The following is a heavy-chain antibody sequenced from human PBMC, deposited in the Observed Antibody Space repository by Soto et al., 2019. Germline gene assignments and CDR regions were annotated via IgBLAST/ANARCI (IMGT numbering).Heavy chain of an antibody. CDR3: ARDPVSMKDAFDI. Sequence: PSEPLSLPCTVSGGSISSGGYYWSWIRQHPGKGLEWIGYIYYSGSTYYNPSLKSRVTISVDTSKNQFSLKLSSVTAADTAVYYCARDPVSMKDAFDIWGQGTMVTVAS. V-gene: IGHV4-31*03. CDR1: GGSISSGGYY. CDR2: IYYSGST. J-gene: IGHJ3*02.